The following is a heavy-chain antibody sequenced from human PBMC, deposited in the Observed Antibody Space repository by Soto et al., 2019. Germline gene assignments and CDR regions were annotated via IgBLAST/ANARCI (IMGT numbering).Heavy chain of an antibody. CDR1: GGTFSSYA. V-gene: IGHV1-69*13. D-gene: IGHD6-19*01. J-gene: IGHJ6*02. CDR3: ARGKAVAGTGDYYYGMDV. CDR2: IITIFGTA. Sequence: SVKVSCKASGGTFSSYAISWVRQAPGQGLEWMGGIITIFGTANYAQKFQGRVTITADESTSTAYMELSSLRSEDTAVYYCARGKAVAGTGDYYYGMDVWGQGTTVTVSS.